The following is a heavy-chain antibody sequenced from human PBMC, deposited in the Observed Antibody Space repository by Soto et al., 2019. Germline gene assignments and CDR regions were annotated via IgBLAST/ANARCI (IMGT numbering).Heavy chain of an antibody. CDR1: GFTLSSHA. CDR2: ISYDGSTT. J-gene: IGHJ5*02. V-gene: IGHV3-30-3*01. D-gene: IGHD4-4*01. Sequence: QVQLVESGGVVVQPGKSLRLSCAASGFTLSSHAMHWVRQTPGKGLEWLSIISYDGSTTYYSDSVKGRFTISRDNSKNTLYLQMSSLRPDDTGVYFCARHLASTVTTSGWFDPWGQGTLVTVSS. CDR3: ARHLASTVTTSGWFDP.